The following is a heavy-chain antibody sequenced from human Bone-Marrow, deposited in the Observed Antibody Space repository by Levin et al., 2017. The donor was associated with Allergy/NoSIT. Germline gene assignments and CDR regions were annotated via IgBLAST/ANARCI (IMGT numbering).Heavy chain of an antibody. CDR3: ARASVGHYDADDI. CDR1: GVSVTNGNYY. V-gene: IGHV4-31*03. D-gene: IGHD1-26*01. J-gene: IGHJ3*02. CDR2: INSTGKT. Sequence: SETLSLTCTVSGVSVTNGNYYWSWIRQHSGTGLEWIGYINSTGKTYYSPSLKSRITISSDKSNNQIYLKLTSIIAADTALYFCARASVGHYDADDIWGQGSLVTVSS.